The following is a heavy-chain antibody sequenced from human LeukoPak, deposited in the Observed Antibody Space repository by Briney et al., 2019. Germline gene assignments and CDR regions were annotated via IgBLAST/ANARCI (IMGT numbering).Heavy chain of an antibody. Sequence: SETLSLTCAVYGGSFSGYYWSWIRQPPGKGLEWIGEISHSGSPDYNPSLKSRVPISVDTSKNQFSLKLSSVTAADTAVYYCARGGKAGLAYWGQGTLVTVSS. J-gene: IGHJ4*02. CDR2: ISHSGSP. D-gene: IGHD6-13*01. V-gene: IGHV4-34*01. CDR3: ARGGKAGLAY. CDR1: GGSFSGYY.